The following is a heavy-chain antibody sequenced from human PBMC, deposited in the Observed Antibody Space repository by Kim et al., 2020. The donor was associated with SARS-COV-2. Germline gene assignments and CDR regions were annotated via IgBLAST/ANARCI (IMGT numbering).Heavy chain of an antibody. D-gene: IGHD3-10*01. CDR3: AKGWFGELFRFDY. J-gene: IGHJ4*02. V-gene: IGHV3-23*01. Sequence: YAEAVQARFTISRDNSQNTLNMQMNSLRAEDTAVYYCAKGWFGELFRFDYWGQGTLVTVSS.